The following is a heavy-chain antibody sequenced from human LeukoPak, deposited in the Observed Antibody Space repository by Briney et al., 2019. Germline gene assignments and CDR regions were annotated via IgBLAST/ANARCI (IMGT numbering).Heavy chain of an antibody. J-gene: IGHJ6*02. Sequence: PGGSLRLSCAASGFTFSSYAMHWVRQAPGKGLEWVAVISYDGSNKYYADSVKGRFTISRDNSKNTLYLQMNSLRAEDTAVYYCASLLSSSWTDYYYGMDVWAQGTTVTVSS. D-gene: IGHD6-13*01. V-gene: IGHV3-30-3*01. CDR1: GFTFSSYA. CDR2: ISYDGSNK. CDR3: ASLLSSSWTDYYYGMDV.